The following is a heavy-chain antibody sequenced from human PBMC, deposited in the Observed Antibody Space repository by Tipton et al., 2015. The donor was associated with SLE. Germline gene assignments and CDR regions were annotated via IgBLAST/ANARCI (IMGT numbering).Heavy chain of an antibody. CDR3: ARHFGWSFDV. Sequence: TLSLTCAVSDFSISSDFYWGWIRQPPGRGLEYFGRISHSGTAYYNPSLESRVTVSIDTSKSQFSLKLISVTAADTAVYYCARHFGWSFDVWGQGTMVTVSS. J-gene: IGHJ3*01. CDR1: DFSISSDFY. D-gene: IGHD2-15*01. V-gene: IGHV4-38-2*01. CDR2: ISHSGTA.